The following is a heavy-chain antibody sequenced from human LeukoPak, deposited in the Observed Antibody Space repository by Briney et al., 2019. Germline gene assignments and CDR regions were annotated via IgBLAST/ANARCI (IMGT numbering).Heavy chain of an antibody. CDR3: ARLCRARGVRGVIGYFDY. CDR2: ISAYNGNT. D-gene: IGHD3-10*01. CDR1: GYTFTSYG. J-gene: IGHJ4*02. Sequence: ASVKVSCKTSGYTFTSYGISWVRQAPGQGLEWMGWISAYNGNTNYAQKLQGRVTMTTDTSTSTAYMELRSLRSDDTAVYYCARLCRARGVRGVIGYFDYWGQGTLVTVSS. V-gene: IGHV1-18*01.